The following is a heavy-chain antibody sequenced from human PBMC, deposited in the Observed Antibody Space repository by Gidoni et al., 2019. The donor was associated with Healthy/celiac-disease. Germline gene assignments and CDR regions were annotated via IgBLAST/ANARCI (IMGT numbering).Heavy chain of an antibody. CDR3: ARGGPPLLWFGENLDAFDI. Sequence: EVQLVESGGGLVQPGGSLRLACAASGLTFSSYSINWVRQAPGKGLEWVSYISSSSSTISCAASVTGRFPISRDNAKNSLYLQMNSLRAEDTAVYYCARGGPPLLWFGENLDAFDIWGQGTMVTVSS. CDR2: ISSSSSTI. J-gene: IGHJ3*02. V-gene: IGHV3-48*01. CDR1: GLTFSSYS. D-gene: IGHD3-10*01.